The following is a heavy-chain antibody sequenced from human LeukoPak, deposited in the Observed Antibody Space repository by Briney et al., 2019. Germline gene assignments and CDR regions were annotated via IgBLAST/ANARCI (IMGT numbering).Heavy chain of an antibody. D-gene: IGHD5-24*01. CDR3: AREWEDGYNDFDD. CDR2: ISYDGSNK. CDR1: GFTFSSYA. Sequence: PGRSLRLSCAASGFTFSSYAMHWVRQAPGKGLEWVAVISYDGSNKYYADSVKGRFTISRDNSKNTLYLQMNSLRAEDTAVYYCAREWEDGYNDFDDWGQGTLVTVSS. J-gene: IGHJ4*02. V-gene: IGHV3-30-3*01.